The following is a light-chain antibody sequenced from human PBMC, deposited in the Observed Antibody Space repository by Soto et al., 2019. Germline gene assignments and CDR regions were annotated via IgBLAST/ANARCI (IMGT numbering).Light chain of an antibody. CDR1: SSDVGNYNL. Sequence: QSVLTQPASVSWSPGQSVTISCTGTSSDVGNYNLVSWYQQHPGKAPKLMIYEGSRRPSGVSNRFSGSKSGNAASLTISGLQAEDEADYYCCSYASDSTYVFGSGTKVTVL. V-gene: IGLV2-23*01. CDR2: EGS. CDR3: CSYASDSTYV. J-gene: IGLJ1*01.